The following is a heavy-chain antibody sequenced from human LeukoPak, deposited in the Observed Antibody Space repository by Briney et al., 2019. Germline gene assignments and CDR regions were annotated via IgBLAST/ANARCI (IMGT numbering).Heavy chain of an antibody. CDR1: GFIFSRDA. CDR2: ISGSGSST. D-gene: IGHD5-24*01. J-gene: IGHJ4*02. CDR3: AKRDGYKSNPLID. Sequence: SGGSLRLSYAASGFIFSRDAMNWVRQAPGKGLEWVSAISGSGSSTYYADSVKGRFTISRDNSKNTLYLQMNSLRAEDTALYYCAKRDGYKSNPLIDWGQGTLVTVSS. V-gene: IGHV3-23*01.